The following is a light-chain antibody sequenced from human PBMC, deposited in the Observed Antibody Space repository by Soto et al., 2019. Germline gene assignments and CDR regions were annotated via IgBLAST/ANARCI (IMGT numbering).Light chain of an antibody. V-gene: IGLV2-14*03. Sequence: QSALTQPASVSESPGQSIAISCTGTSSDIGYYNYVSWYQQHAGKAPKLLIFDVNNRPSGISDRFSGSKSGNTASLIISGLQAEDEADYYCSSYTSRSTYVFGSGTKLTVL. CDR1: SSDIGYYNY. CDR3: SSYTSRSTYV. CDR2: DVN. J-gene: IGLJ1*01.